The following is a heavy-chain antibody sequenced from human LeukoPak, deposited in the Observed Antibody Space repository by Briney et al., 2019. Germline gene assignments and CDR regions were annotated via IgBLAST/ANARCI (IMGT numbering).Heavy chain of an antibody. D-gene: IGHD5-18*01. Sequence: PSETLSLTCTVSGGSISSYYWSWIRQPPGKGLEWIGYIYYSGSTNYNPSLKSRVTISVDTSKNQFSLKLSSVTAADTAVYYCARWRRGYTVAAFDIWGQGTMVTVSS. J-gene: IGHJ3*02. CDR1: GGSISSYY. CDR3: ARWRRGYTVAAFDI. V-gene: IGHV4-59*01. CDR2: IYYSGST.